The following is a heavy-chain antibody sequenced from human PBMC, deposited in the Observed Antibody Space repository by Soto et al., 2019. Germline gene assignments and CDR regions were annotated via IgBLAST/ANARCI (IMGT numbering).Heavy chain of an antibody. CDR1: GFTFSSYS. D-gene: IGHD3-10*01. Sequence: EVQLVESGGGLVKPGGSLRLSYAASGFTFSSYSMNWVRQAPGKGLEWVSPISSSRSYIYYADSVRGRFTISRDDAKNSLYLQMNSLRAEDTAVYYCARDPSMVRGENWYFDLWGRGTLVTVSS. CDR3: ARDPSMVRGENWYFDL. J-gene: IGHJ2*01. CDR2: ISSSRSYI. V-gene: IGHV3-21*01.